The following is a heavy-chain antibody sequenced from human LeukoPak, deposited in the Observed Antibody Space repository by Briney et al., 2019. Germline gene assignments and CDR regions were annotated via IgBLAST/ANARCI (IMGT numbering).Heavy chain of an antibody. V-gene: IGHV3-30*19. D-gene: IGHD3-16*01. CDR2: ISYDGSSK. J-gene: IGHJ4*02. Sequence: GRSLRLSCAASGFTFSSYGMHWVRQAPGKGLEWVAVISYDGSSKYYADSVKGRFTISRDNSINALYLQMNSLRLDDTAVYYCVGEIGPRSFDYWGQGTLVTVSS. CDR3: VGEIGPRSFDY. CDR1: GFTFSSYG.